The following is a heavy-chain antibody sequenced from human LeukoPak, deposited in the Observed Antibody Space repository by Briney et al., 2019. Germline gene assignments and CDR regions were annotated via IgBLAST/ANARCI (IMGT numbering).Heavy chain of an antibody. V-gene: IGHV1-2*02. D-gene: IGHD6-13*01. CDR2: INPNSGGT. CDR3: ARDSYSSSWYLGY. Sequence: GASVKVSCKASGYTFTGYYMHWVRQAPGQGLEWMGWINPNSGGTNYAQKFQGRVTMTRDTSISTAYMELSRLRSDDTAVYYCARDSYSSSWYLGYWGRGTLVTVSS. CDR1: GYTFTGYY. J-gene: IGHJ4*02.